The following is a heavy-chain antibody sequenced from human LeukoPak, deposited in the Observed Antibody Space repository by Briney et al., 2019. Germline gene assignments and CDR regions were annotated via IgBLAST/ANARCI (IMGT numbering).Heavy chain of an antibody. D-gene: IGHD3-22*01. V-gene: IGHV4-31*03. CDR2: IDYSGST. Sequence: PSETLSLTCTVSGGSISSGGYYWSWIRQHPGKGLEWIGYIDYSGSTYYNPSLKSRVTISVDTSKNQFSLKLSSVTAAETAVYYCARINYYDSSGIDYWGQGTLVTVSS. CDR1: GGSISSGGYY. J-gene: IGHJ4*02. CDR3: ARINYYDSSGIDY.